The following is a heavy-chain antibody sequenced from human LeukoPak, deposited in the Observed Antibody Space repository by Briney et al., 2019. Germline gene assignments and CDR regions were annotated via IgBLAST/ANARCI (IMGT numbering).Heavy chain of an antibody. Sequence: SETLSLTCTVSGGSISSYYWSWIRQLPGKGLEWIGYIYYSGSTNYNPSLKSRVTISVDTSKNQFSLKLSSVTAADTAVYYCARGVSVRFLEWLLTGLYFDYWGQGTLVTVSS. V-gene: IGHV4-59*01. CDR3: ARGVSVRFLEWLLTGLYFDY. CDR1: GGSISSYY. D-gene: IGHD3-3*01. J-gene: IGHJ4*02. CDR2: IYYSGST.